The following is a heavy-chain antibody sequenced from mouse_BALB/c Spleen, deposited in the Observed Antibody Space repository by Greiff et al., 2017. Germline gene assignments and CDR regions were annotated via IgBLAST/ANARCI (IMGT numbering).Heavy chain of an antibody. CDR2: IDPETGGT. J-gene: IGHJ2*01. CDR3: TRSDYWVYY. CDR1: GYTFTDYE. V-gene: IGHV1-15*01. D-gene: IGHD1-1*01. Sequence: VQLQQSGAELVRPGASVTLSCKASGYTFTDYEMHWVKQTPVHGLEWIGAIDPETGGTAYNQKFKGKATLTADKSSSTAYMELRSLTSEDSAVYYCTRSDYWVYYWGQGTTLTVSS.